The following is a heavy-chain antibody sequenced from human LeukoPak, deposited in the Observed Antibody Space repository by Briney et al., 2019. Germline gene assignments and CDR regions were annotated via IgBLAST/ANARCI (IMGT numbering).Heavy chain of an antibody. V-gene: IGHV3-74*01. CDR3: ERGGAAATFDC. J-gene: IGHJ4*02. Sequence: PGGSLRLSCAASGFTFSNYCMNWVRQAPGKGLVWVASVYYDGSSTVHADSVKGRLTIARDNAKNTLYLQMNSLRAADTDVYYCERGGAAATFDCWGQGTLVTVSS. CDR1: GFTFSNYC. CDR2: VYYDGSST. D-gene: IGHD6-25*01.